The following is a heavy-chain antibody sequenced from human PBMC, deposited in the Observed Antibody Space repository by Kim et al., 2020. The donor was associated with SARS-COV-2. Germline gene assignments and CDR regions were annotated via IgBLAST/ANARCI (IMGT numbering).Heavy chain of an antibody. Sequence: GGSLRLSCAASGFTFSSYAMHWVRQAPGKGLEWVAVISYDGTNKYYADSVKGRFTISRDNSKNTLYLQMNSLRAEDTAVYYCARTYSGSYYGDVDYWGQGTLVTVSS. CDR1: GFTFSSYA. D-gene: IGHD1-26*01. J-gene: IGHJ4*02. CDR2: ISYDGTNK. V-gene: IGHV3-30*04. CDR3: ARTYSGSYYGDVDY.